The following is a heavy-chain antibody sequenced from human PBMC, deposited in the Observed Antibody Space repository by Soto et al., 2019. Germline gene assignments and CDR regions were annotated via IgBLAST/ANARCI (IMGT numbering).Heavy chain of an antibody. V-gene: IGHV3-30*18. CDR3: AKVRRYFDWLLPYFDY. Sequence: GGSLRLSCAASGFTFSSYGMHWVRQAPGKGLEWVAVISYDGSNKYYADSVKGRFTISRDNSKNTLYLQMNSLRAEDTAVYYCAKVRRYFDWLLPYFDYWGQGTLVTVSS. CDR2: ISYDGSNK. J-gene: IGHJ4*02. D-gene: IGHD3-9*01. CDR1: GFTFSSYG.